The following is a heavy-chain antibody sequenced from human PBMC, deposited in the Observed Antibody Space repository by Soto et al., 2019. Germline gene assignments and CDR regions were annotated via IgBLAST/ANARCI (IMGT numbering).Heavy chain of an antibody. J-gene: IGHJ5*02. CDR2: IWYDGSNK. CDR1: GFTFSSYG. CDR3: AKEAAAGLIRNWFDP. Sequence: GGSMRLSCAASGFTFSSYGMHWVRQAPGKGLEWVAVIWYDGSNKYYADSVKGRFTISRDNSKNTLYLQMNSLRAEDTAVYYCAKEAAAGLIRNWFDPWGQGTLVTVSS. V-gene: IGHV3-33*06. D-gene: IGHD6-13*01.